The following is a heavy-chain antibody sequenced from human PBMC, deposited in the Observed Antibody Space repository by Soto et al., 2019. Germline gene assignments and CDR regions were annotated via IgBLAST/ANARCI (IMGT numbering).Heavy chain of an antibody. V-gene: IGHV1-46*01. CDR3: ARVEGYSADERD. J-gene: IGHJ4*02. Sequence: QVQLVQSGAEVKRPGDSVTVSCKTSGYIFTSYWIHWVRQAPGQGLEWMGLIKPSGGSTTYAQKFQGRVTMTRDTPTRLVYMELRSLKSEDTAVYYCARVEGYSADERDWGQGTLVTVSS. D-gene: IGHD5-12*01. CDR1: GYIFTSYW. CDR2: IKPSGGST.